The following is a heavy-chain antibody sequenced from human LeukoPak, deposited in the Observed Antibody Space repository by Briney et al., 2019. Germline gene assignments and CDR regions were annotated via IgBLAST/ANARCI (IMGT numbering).Heavy chain of an antibody. CDR3: ARDNMVLPWDF. J-gene: IGHJ4*02. CDR2: IYDTGSA. V-gene: IGHV4-61*09. CDR1: GGAIGAGSYY. Sequence: SETLSLTCTVSGGAIGAGSYYYNWIRQTAGKGLEWIGQIYDTGSANYNPSLRSRVTISLDKSNNQFSLNLKSVTAADTGVYYCARDNMVLPWDFWGPGKLVAVSS. D-gene: IGHD3-10*01.